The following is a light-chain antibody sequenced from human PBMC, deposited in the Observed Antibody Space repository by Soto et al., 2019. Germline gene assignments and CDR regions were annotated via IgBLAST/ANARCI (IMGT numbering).Light chain of an antibody. CDR2: GYN. CDR3: QSYDSSLSGAV. V-gene: IGLV1-40*01. Sequence: QSVLTQPPSVSGAPGQRVTISCTGCSSNIGAGYDVHWYQQLPGTAPKLLIYGYNNRPSGVPDRFSGSQSGTSASLAITGLQAEDEADYYCQSYDSSLSGAVFGTGTKVTVL. J-gene: IGLJ1*01. CDR1: SSNIGAGYD.